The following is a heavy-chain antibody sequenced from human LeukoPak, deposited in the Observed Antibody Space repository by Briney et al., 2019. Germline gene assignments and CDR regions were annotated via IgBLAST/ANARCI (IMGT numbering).Heavy chain of an antibody. V-gene: IGHV3-33*08. J-gene: IGHJ4*02. CDR2: IWYDASNK. Sequence: PGGSLRLSCAASGFTFSSSEMKWVRQAPGKGLEWVAVIWYDASNKYYADSVKGRFTISRDNSKNTLYLQMNSLRDDDTAVYYCVRGVGVSRFNYLDSWGQGTLVIVSS. D-gene: IGHD6-13*01. CDR1: GFTFSSSE. CDR3: VRGVGVSRFNYLDS.